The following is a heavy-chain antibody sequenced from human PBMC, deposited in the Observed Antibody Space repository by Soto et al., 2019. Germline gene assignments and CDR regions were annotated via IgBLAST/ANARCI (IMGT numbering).Heavy chain of an antibody. V-gene: IGHV3-11*01. J-gene: IGHJ6*03. D-gene: IGHD3-10*01. CDR1: GFTFSDYY. CDR3: AREAEYYGSGSYYNVSLYMDV. Sequence: GGSLRLSCAASGFTFSDYYMSWIRQAPGKGLEWVSYISSSGSTIYYADSVKGRFTISRDNAKNSLYLQMNSLRAEDTAVYYCAREAEYYGSGSYYNVSLYMDVWGKGTTVTVSS. CDR2: ISSSGSTI.